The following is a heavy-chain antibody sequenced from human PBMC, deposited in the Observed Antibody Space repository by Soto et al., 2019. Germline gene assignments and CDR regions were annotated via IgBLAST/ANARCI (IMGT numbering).Heavy chain of an antibody. V-gene: IGHV3-23*01. D-gene: IGHD1-1*01. Sequence: EVQLLESGGGLVQPGGSLRLSCAVSGLTFTSLHLSWVRQPPVKGLEWVSAIQGSDLNTYYADSVRGRFTISRDISKNTLFLQMNSLSAEGTGVYFCVTHSWNYWGQGTLVTVSS. CDR2: IQGSDLNT. J-gene: IGHJ4*02. CDR3: VTHSWNY. CDR1: GLTFTSLH.